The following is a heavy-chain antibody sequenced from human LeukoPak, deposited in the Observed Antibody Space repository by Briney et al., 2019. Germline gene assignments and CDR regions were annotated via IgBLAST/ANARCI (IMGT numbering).Heavy chain of an antibody. CDR2: IYPSDSDT. J-gene: IGHJ5*02. Sequence: KIGESLKISCKGSGFSFSTYWIAWVRQMPGKGLEWMGIIYPSDSDTRYSPSFQGQVTISADKSISTAYLQWSSLKASDTAMYYYARSPNHNWFDPWGQGTLVTVSS. CDR3: ARSPNHNWFDP. CDR1: GFSFSTYW. V-gene: IGHV5-51*01. D-gene: IGHD2-8*01.